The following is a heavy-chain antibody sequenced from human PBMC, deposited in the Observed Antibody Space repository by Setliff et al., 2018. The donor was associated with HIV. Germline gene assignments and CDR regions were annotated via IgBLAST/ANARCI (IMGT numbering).Heavy chain of an antibody. CDR3: ARDEAAGPLYYYYMDV. Sequence: SVKVSCKASGGTFSSYAISWVRQAPGQGLEWMGRIITIFGTTNYAQKFQGRVTITADKSTSTAYMELRSLRSEDTAVYYCARDEAAGPLYYYYMDVWGKGTTVTVSS. J-gene: IGHJ6*03. CDR1: GGTFSSYA. V-gene: IGHV1-69*06. CDR2: IITIFGTT.